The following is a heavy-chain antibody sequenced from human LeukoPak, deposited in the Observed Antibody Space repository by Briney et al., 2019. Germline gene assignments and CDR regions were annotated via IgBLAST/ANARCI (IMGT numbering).Heavy chain of an antibody. Sequence: SETLSLTCTVSGGSISGSYWSWIRQPPGKELEWIGYIYYSETYYNPSLKSRVTISLDTSKNQSSLNLRFVTAADTAVYFCARTQGWGTVRTGYYYGMDVWGQGTTVTVSS. CDR1: GGSISGSY. CDR2: IYYSET. D-gene: IGHD4-11*01. CDR3: ARTQGWGTVRTGYYYGMDV. J-gene: IGHJ6*02. V-gene: IGHV4-59*08.